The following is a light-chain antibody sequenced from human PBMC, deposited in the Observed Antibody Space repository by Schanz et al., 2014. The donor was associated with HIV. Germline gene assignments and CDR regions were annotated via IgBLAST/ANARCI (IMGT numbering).Light chain of an antibody. CDR3: SSFTRGTTPVI. Sequence: QSALTQPPSASGSPGQSVTVSCTGTSSDVGRSNYVSWYQQYPGKAPKVMIYEVNKRPSGVPDRFSGSKSGNTASLTISGLQAEDEAVYYCSSFTRGTTPVIFGGGTKLTVL. CDR2: EVN. V-gene: IGLV2-8*01. J-gene: IGLJ2*01. CDR1: SSDVGRSNY.